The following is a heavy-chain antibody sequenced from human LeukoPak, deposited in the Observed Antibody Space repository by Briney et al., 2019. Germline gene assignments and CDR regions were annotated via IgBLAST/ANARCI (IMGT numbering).Heavy chain of an antibody. CDR3: ARHGYSSGSLAWFDP. Sequence: SETLSLTCTVAGGSISSYYWSWIRQPPGKGLEWIGYIYYSGSTNYNPSLKSRVTISVDTSKNQFSLKLSSVTAADTAVYYCARHGYSSGSLAWFDPWGQGTQVAVSS. CDR2: IYYSGST. J-gene: IGHJ5*02. D-gene: IGHD6-19*01. CDR1: GGSISSYY. V-gene: IGHV4-59*01.